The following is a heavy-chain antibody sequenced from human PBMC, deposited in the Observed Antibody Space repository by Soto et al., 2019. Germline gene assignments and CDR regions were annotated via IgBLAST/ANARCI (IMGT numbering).Heavy chain of an antibody. CDR3: ARDPGSGSYYGWFDP. CDR1: GGSISRYY. Sequence: PSETLSLTCTVSGGSISRYYWNWIRQPPGKGLECIGYIYYSGSTNYNPSLKSRVTISVDTSKNQFSLKLSSVTAADTAVYYCARDPGSGSYYGWFDPWGQGTLVTVSS. V-gene: IGHV4-59*01. CDR2: IYYSGST. D-gene: IGHD3-10*01. J-gene: IGHJ5*02.